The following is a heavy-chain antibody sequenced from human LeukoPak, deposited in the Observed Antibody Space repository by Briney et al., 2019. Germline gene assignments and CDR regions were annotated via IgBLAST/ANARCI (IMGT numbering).Heavy chain of an antibody. V-gene: IGHV4-4*07. D-gene: IGHD3-22*01. CDR3: ARDYYDSSGYYLADY. Sequence: SETLSLTCTVSGGSISSYYWSWIRQPAGKGLEWIGRIYTSGSTNYNPSLKSRVTMSVDTSKNQFSLKLSSVTAADTAVYYCARDYYDSSGYYLADYWGQGTLVTVSS. CDR2: IYTSGST. J-gene: IGHJ4*02. CDR1: GGSISSYY.